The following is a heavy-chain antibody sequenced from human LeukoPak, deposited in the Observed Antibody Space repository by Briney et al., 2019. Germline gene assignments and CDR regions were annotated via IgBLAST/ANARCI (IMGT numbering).Heavy chain of an antibody. Sequence: ASVKVSCKASGYTFTGYYMHWVRQAPGQGREWMGWINPNSGGTNYAQKFQGRVTMTTDTSTNTAYMELRSLKSDDTAVCYCARVGVLVVFNWFDPWGQGTLVTVSS. J-gene: IGHJ5*02. CDR1: GYTFTGYY. CDR2: INPNSGGT. D-gene: IGHD2-15*01. CDR3: ARVGVLVVFNWFDP. V-gene: IGHV1-2*02.